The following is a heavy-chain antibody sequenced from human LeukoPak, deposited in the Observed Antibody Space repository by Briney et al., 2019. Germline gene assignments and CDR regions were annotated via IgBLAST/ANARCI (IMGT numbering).Heavy chain of an antibody. V-gene: IGHV3-33*01. J-gene: IGHJ4*02. CDR1: GFTFSSYG. D-gene: IGHD6-19*01. CDR2: IWYDGSNK. Sequence: GRSLRLSGAASGFTFSSYGMHWVRQAPGKGLEWVAVIWYDGSNKYYADSVKGRFTISRDNSKNTLYLQMNSLRAEDTAVYYCARDSQWLAPFDYWGQGTLVTVSS. CDR3: ARDSQWLAPFDY.